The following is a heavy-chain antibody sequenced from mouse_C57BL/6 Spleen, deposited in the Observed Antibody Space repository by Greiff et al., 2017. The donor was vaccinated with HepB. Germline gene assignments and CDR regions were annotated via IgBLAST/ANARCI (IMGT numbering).Heavy chain of an antibody. CDR1: GYTFTDYY. CDR3: ARSGGSSIFDY. J-gene: IGHJ2*01. V-gene: IGHV1-76*01. D-gene: IGHD1-1*01. CDR2: IYPGSGNT. Sequence: LVESGAELVRPGASVKLSCKASGYTFTDYYINWVKQRPGQGLEWIARIYPGSGNTYYNEKFKGKATLTAEKSSSTAYMQLSSLTSEDSAVYFCARSGGSSIFDYWGQGTTLTVSS.